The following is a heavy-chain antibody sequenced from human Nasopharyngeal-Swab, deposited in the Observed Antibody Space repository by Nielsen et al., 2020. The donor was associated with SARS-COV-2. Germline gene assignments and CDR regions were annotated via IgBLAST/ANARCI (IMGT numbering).Heavy chain of an antibody. Sequence: SVKVSCKASGFTFTSSAVQWVRQARGQRLEWIGWIVVGSGNTNYAQKFQERVTITRDMSTSTAYIELSSLRSEDTAVYYCAAAGVDVDTAMVHYYYYGMDVWGQGTTVTVSS. CDR3: AAAGVDVDTAMVHYYYYGMDV. D-gene: IGHD5-18*01. V-gene: IGHV1-58*01. CDR2: IVVGSGNT. J-gene: IGHJ6*02. CDR1: GFTFTSSA.